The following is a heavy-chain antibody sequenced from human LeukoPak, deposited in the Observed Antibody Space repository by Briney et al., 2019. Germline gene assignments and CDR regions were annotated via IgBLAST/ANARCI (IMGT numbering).Heavy chain of an antibody. D-gene: IGHD3-16*01. J-gene: IGHJ5*02. V-gene: IGHV3-23*01. CDR3: AKDWAWGWFDP. Sequence: GGTLRLSCAASGFTFSNHGMNWVRQAPGMGLEWVSGIGPSGTRTYYADSVKGRFAISRDNSRNTVYLQMNSLRADDTAVYYCAKDWAWGWFDPWGQGTLVAVSS. CDR1: GFTFSNHG. CDR2: IGPSGTRT.